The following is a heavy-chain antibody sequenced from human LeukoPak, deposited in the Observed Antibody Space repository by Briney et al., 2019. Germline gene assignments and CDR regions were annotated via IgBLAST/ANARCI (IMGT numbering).Heavy chain of an antibody. CDR1: GYSFTSYG. V-gene: IGHV1-18*01. Sequence: ASAKVSCKASGYSFTSYGITWVRQAPGQGLEWMGWISGYNGNTNYAQKVKGRVTMTTETSTRTAYMELRSLRSDDTAVYYCARDRTYSYDSSGQDAFGIWGQGTIVTVSS. CDR2: ISGYNGNT. CDR3: ARDRTYSYDSSGQDAFGI. D-gene: IGHD3-22*01. J-gene: IGHJ3*02.